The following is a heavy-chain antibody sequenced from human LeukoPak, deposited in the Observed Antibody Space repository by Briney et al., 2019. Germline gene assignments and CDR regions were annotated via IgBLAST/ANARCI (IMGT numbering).Heavy chain of an antibody. Sequence: GGSLRLSCVASGLSVSSNYMSWVRQATGKGLEWVSVIYRDGSSYYAESVKGRFTISRDNSRNTPYIQMNSLRAEDTAVYYCAKDLGPSIFGVPSDYWGQGTLVTVSS. V-gene: IGHV3-66*01. J-gene: IGHJ4*02. D-gene: IGHD3-3*01. CDR3: AKDLGPSIFGVPSDY. CDR2: IYRDGSS. CDR1: GLSVSSNY.